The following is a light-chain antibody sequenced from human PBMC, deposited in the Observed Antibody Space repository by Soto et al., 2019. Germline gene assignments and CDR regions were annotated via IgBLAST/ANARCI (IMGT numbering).Light chain of an antibody. J-gene: IGKJ1*01. CDR3: QHYRRNTWS. CDR2: GAS. V-gene: IGKV1-5*01. CDR1: QSVGTW. Sequence: DIQMTQSPSTLSAPVGGRVTITCRASQSVGTWVAWYQQKPGKAPKLLIYGASNLESGVPSRFSGSGSGTEFTLTITTLQPDDFATYFCQHYRRNTWSFGPGTKVDI.